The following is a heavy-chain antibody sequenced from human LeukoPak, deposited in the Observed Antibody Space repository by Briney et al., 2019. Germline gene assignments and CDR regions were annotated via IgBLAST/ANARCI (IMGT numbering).Heavy chain of an antibody. J-gene: IGHJ4*02. CDR2: ISSSGSTI. D-gene: IGHD6-19*01. CDR1: GFTFSDYY. Sequence: GGSLRLSCAASGFTFSDYYMSWIRQAPGKGLEWVSYISSSGSTIYYADSVKGRFTISRDNAKNSLYLLMNSLRVEDTAVCYCATDVRDEYSSGWYPIGYWGQGTLVTVSS. CDR3: ATDVRDEYSSGWYPIGY. V-gene: IGHV3-11*04.